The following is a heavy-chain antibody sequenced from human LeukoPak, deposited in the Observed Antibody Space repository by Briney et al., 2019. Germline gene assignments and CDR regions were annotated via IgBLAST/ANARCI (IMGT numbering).Heavy chain of an antibody. J-gene: IGHJ6*03. V-gene: IGHV1-2*06. CDR2: INPNSGGT. CDR1: GYTFTGYY. D-gene: IGHD1-1*01. Sequence: ASVKVSCKASGYTFTGYYMHWVRQAPGQGLEWMGRINPNSGGTNYAQKFQGRVTMTRDTSISTAYMELSRLRSDDTAVYYCAREMERPNLYYMDVWGKGTTVTVSS. CDR3: AREMERPNLYYMDV.